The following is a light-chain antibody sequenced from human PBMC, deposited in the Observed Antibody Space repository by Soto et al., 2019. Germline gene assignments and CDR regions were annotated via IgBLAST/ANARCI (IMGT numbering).Light chain of an antibody. J-gene: IGLJ2*01. CDR1: SSDFGSYNL. V-gene: IGLV2-23*01. Sequence: QSALTQPASVSGSPGQSITISCTGTSSDFGSYNLVSWYQQHPGKAPKLMIYEGSKRPSGVSNRFSGSKSGNTASLTISGLQAEDEADYYCCSYAGSSTPHVVFGGGTQLTVL. CDR3: CSYAGSSTPHVV. CDR2: EGS.